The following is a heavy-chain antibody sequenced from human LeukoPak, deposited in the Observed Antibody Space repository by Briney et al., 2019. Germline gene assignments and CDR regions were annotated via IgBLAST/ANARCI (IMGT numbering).Heavy chain of an antibody. V-gene: IGHV1-69*13. D-gene: IGHD3-9*01. CDR2: IIPIFGTA. J-gene: IGHJ4*02. Sequence: AAPVKVSCKASGGTFSSYAINWVRQAPGQGLEWMGGIIPIFGTANYAQKFQGRVTITADESTSTAYMELSSLRSEDTAVYYCARVGEYYDILTGYGYWGQGTLVTVSS. CDR1: GGTFSSYA. CDR3: ARVGEYYDILTGYGY.